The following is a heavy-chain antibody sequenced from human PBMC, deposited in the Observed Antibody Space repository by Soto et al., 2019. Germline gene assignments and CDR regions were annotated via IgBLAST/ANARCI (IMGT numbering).Heavy chain of an antibody. Sequence: RASVKVSCKASGGTFSSYAISWVRQAPGQGLEWMGGIIPIFGTANYAQKFQGRVTITADESTSTAYMELSSLRSEDTAVYYCARFRTYDSSGYYFDYWGQGTLVTVSS. D-gene: IGHD3-22*01. CDR2: IIPIFGTA. CDR3: ARFRTYDSSGYYFDY. J-gene: IGHJ4*02. CDR1: GGTFSSYA. V-gene: IGHV1-69*13.